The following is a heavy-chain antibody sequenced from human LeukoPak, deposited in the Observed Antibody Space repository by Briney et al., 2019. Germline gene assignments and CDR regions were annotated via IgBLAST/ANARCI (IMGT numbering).Heavy chain of an antibody. D-gene: IGHD2-2*01. Sequence: GWSVSLSCASSVFIHNSYPMQGVRQAPGRGRECVSAIRSKGGSTYCADSVKGRFIISSDNSKNTLYLQMRGLRAEDMAVYYCARGYGSSTSCYSIDIDGWGPGILVTV. CDR2: IRSKGGST. J-gene: IGHJ6*01. CDR3: ARGYGSSTSCYSIDIDG. CDR1: VFIHNSYP. V-gene: IGHV3-64*02.